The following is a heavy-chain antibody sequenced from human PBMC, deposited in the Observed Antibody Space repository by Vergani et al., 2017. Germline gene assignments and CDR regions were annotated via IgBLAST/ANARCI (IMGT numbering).Heavy chain of an antibody. CDR3: ARVNDYDSSGYYPLDY. CDR2: IYHSGST. Sequence: QLQLQESGSGLVKPSQTLSLTCAVSGGSISSGGYSWSWIRQPPGKGLEWIGYIYHSGSTYYNPSLKSRVTISLDTSKNQFSLKLSSVTAADTAVYYCARVNDYDSSGYYPLDYWGQGTLVTVSS. V-gene: IGHV4-30-2*05. D-gene: IGHD3-22*01. J-gene: IGHJ4*02. CDR1: GGSISSGGYS.